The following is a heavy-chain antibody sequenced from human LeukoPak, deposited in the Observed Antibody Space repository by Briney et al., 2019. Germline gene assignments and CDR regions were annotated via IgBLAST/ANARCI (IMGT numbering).Heavy chain of an antibody. CDR1: GFTVSSNY. Sequence: AGGSLRLSCAASGFTVSSNYMSWVRQAPGKGLEWVSVIYSGGSTYYADSVKGRFTISRDNSKNTLYLQMNSLRAEDTAIYYCARAGDVDTTLANNRFDPWGQGTLVTVSS. V-gene: IGHV3-53*01. CDR3: ARAGDVDTTLANNRFDP. D-gene: IGHD5-18*01. J-gene: IGHJ5*02. CDR2: IYSGGST.